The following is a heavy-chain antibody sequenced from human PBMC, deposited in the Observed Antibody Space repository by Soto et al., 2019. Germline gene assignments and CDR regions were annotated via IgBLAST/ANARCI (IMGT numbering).Heavy chain of an antibody. Sequence: PGGSLRLSCAASGFTFSSYGMHWVRQAPGKGLEWVAVIWYDGSNKYYADSVKGRFTISRDNSKNTLYLQMNSLRAEDTAVYYCAREAPLTGYYFDYWGQGTLVTVSS. V-gene: IGHV3-33*01. CDR2: IWYDGSNK. CDR1: GFTFSSYG. CDR3: AREAPLTGYYFDY. J-gene: IGHJ4*02.